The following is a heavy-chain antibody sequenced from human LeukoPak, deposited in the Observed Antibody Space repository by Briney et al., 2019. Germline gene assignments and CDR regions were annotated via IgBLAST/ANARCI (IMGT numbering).Heavy chain of an antibody. CDR1: GFTLSSYG. CDR2: ISYDGSNK. CDR3: AKGRRVGSLIAADY. J-gene: IGHJ4*02. Sequence: GRSLRLSCAASGFTLSSYGMHWVRQAPGKGLEWVAVISYDGSNKYYADSVKGRFTISRDNSKNTLYLQMNSLRAEDTAVYYCAKGRRVGSLIAADYWGQGTLVTVSS. V-gene: IGHV3-30*18. D-gene: IGHD6-13*01.